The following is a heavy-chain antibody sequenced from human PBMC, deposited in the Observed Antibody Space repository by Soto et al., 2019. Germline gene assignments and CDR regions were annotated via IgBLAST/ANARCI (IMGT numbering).Heavy chain of an antibody. D-gene: IGHD6-19*01. CDR1: GFTFSSYG. CDR3: ARDKAPYSSGSYFLLSY. V-gene: IGHV3-33*01. CDR2: IWYDGSNK. Sequence: QVQLVESGGGVVQPGRSLRLSCAASGFTFSSYGMHWVRQAPGKGLEWVAVIWYDGSNKYYADSVKGRFTISRDNSKNTLYLQMNSLRAEDTAVYYCARDKAPYSSGSYFLLSYWGQGTLVTVSS. J-gene: IGHJ4*02.